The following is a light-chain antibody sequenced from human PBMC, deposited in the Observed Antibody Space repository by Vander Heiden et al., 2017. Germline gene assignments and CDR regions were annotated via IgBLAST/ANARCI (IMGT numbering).Light chain of an antibody. V-gene: IGLV1-51*01. CDR1: SPNIGNNY. Sequence: QSVFTQPPSVSAAPGQKVTIYCSGSSPNIGNNYVSWCHQLPATAPKRLSYDDNKRPSGIPDRFSGSKSGTSAQLGITGLQTGDEADYDCGTWVSSLSACGFGTGTKVTVL. CDR3: GTWVSSLSACG. CDR2: DDN. J-gene: IGLJ1*01.